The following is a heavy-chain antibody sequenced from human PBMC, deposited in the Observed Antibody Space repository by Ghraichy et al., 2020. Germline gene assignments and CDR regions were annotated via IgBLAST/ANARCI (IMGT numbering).Heavy chain of an antibody. J-gene: IGHJ4*02. CDR2: IKQDGSVK. V-gene: IGHV3-7*03. D-gene: IGHD6-6*01. CDR1: GFTFSNSW. Sequence: GGSLRLSCAASGFTFSNSWMSWVRQAPGKGLEWVANIKQDGSVKYYVDSVKGRFTISRDNAKNSLYLHMNSLRAEDTAVYYCARDVAPRAVDYWGQGTLVTVSS. CDR3: ARDVAPRAVDY.